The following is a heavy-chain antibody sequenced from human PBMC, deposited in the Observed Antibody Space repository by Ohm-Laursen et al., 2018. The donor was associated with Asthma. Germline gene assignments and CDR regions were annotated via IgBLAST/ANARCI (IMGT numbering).Heavy chain of an antibody. CDR2: ISSSGSTI. D-gene: IGHD6-13*01. CDR1: GFTFNKHH. V-gene: IGHV3-11*01. J-gene: IGHJ4*02. Sequence: SLRLSCAASGFTFNKHHMTWIRQAPGKGLEWVSYISSSGSTIYYADSVKGRFTISRDNAKNSLYLQMNSLRAEDTAVYYCARASQQLVRRTDFDYWGQGTLVTVSS. CDR3: ARASQQLVRRTDFDY.